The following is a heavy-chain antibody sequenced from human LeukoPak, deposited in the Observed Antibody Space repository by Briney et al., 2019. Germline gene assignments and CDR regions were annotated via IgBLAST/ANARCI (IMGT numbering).Heavy chain of an antibody. J-gene: IGHJ5*02. V-gene: IGHV4-59*01. CDR2: IYYSGST. Sequence: PSETLSLTCTVSGGSISSYYWGWIRQPPGKGLEWIGYIYYSGSTNYNPSLKSRVTISVDTSKNQFSLKLSSVTAADTAVYYCASAYYDILTGHNWFDPWGQGTLVTVSS. CDR1: GGSISSYY. D-gene: IGHD3-9*01. CDR3: ASAYYDILTGHNWFDP.